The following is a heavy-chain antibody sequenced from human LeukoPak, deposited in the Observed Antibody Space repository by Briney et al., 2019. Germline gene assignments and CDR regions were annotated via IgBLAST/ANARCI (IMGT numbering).Heavy chain of an antibody. D-gene: IGHD7-27*01. V-gene: IGHV1-69*13. Sequence: SVKVSCKASGGTFSSYAISWVRQAPGQGLEWMGGIFPIIGTANYAQKFQGRVTITADESTSTAYMELSSLRSEDTAVYYCARDLNWDRDYWGQGTLVTVSS. J-gene: IGHJ4*02. CDR2: IFPIIGTA. CDR1: GGTFSSYA. CDR3: ARDLNWDRDY.